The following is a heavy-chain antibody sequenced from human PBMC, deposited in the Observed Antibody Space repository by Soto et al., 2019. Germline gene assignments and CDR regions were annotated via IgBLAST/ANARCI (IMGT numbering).Heavy chain of an antibody. CDR3: ARDGERDTGLNFYYYLHGMDA. J-gene: IGHJ6*02. CDR1: GYTFTTYG. V-gene: IGHV1-18*04. Sequence: ASVKVSCKASGYTFTTYGISGVRQAPGQGLEWMGWISPYNGTTKYAETFQGEMTMTTDTATSTAYMDLRSLRSDDTAVYYCARDGERDTGLNFYYYLHGMDAWGQGTRVTVSS. CDR2: ISPYNGTT. D-gene: IGHD1-1*01.